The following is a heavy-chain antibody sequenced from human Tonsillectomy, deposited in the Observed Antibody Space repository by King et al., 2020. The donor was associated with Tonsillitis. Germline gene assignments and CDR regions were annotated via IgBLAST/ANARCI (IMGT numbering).Heavy chain of an antibody. CDR1: GFTFSSYA. Sequence: VQLVESGGGLVQPGGSLRLSCAASGFTFSSYAMAWVRQPPGKGLEWVSTVRPNGDRKYYADFVKGRFTISRDNSKNTLYLQMDSLRAEDTAVFYCAREIGSSGWYTVDYWGQGTLVTVSS. V-gene: IGHV3-23*04. CDR2: VRPNGDRK. D-gene: IGHD6-19*01. CDR3: AREIGSSGWYTVDY. J-gene: IGHJ4*02.